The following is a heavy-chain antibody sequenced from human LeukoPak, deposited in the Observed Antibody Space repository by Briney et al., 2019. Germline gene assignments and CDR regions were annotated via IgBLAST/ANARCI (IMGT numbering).Heavy chain of an antibody. CDR3: ARDQLLRFLEWLPDKYYYYYGMDV. V-gene: IGHV4-59*12. CDR1: GGSISRYY. Sequence: SETLSLTRTVSGGSISRYYWSWIRQPPGKGLEWLGYIYYSGSTNYNPSLKSRATISVDTSKNQFSLKLSSVTAADTAVYYCARDQLLRFLEWLPDKYYYYYGMDVWGQGTTVTVSS. J-gene: IGHJ6*02. D-gene: IGHD3-3*01. CDR2: IYYSGST.